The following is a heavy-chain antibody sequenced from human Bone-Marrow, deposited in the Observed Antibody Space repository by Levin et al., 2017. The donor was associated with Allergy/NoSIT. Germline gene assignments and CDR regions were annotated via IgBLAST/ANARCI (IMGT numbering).Heavy chain of an antibody. J-gene: IGHJ4*02. D-gene: IGHD4-17*01. Sequence: ETLSLTCAASGITFSNYAMGWVRQAPGKGLEWVSGIRNDGGSTDYADSVKGRFTISRDNSKNTLYLQMNSLRAEDTAVYYCAKGATETRRNYFDSWGQGTLVTVSS. V-gene: IGHV3-23*01. CDR3: AKGATETRRNYFDS. CDR2: IRNDGGST. CDR1: GITFSNYA.